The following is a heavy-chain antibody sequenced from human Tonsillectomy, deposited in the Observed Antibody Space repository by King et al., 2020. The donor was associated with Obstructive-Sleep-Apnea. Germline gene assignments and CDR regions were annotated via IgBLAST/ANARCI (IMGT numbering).Heavy chain of an antibody. CDR1: GFTFSSYW. CDR2: IKQDGSER. CDR3: ARALVWGSYPNDAFDI. V-gene: IGHV3-7*01. Sequence: VQLVGSGGGLVQPGGALRLSCAASGFTFSSYWMTWGRQAPGKGLEWGANIKQDGSERYYVGSVKGRFTISRDNAKNSLYLQINSLRADDTAVFYCARALVWGSYPNDAFDIWGQGTMVTVSS. D-gene: IGHD3-16*02. J-gene: IGHJ3*02.